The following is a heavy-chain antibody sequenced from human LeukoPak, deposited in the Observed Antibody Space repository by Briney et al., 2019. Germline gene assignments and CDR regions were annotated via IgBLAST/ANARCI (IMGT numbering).Heavy chain of an antibody. CDR2: ISSSSSYI. Sequence: SGGSLRLSCAASGFTFSSYSMNWVRQAPGKGLEWVSSISSSSSYIYYADSVKGRFTISRDNAKNSLYLQMNSLRAEDTAVYYCARSGADYDFWSGYCRSPSFDYWGQGTLVTVSS. CDR3: ARSGADYDFWSGYCRSPSFDY. CDR1: GFTFSSYS. V-gene: IGHV3-21*01. D-gene: IGHD3-3*01. J-gene: IGHJ4*02.